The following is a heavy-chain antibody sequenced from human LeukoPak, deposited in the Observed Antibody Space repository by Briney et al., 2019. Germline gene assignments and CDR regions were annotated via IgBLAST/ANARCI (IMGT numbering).Heavy chain of an antibody. Sequence: PGGSLTLSCAASGFTVSDNYMSWVRQAPGKGLEWVSIIFTGGRTSYEDSVKGRFSISSVQSKNTVYLQMNNMRVEETAFYYCSRAVRTLEGIDWFDTWGQGTLVIVSS. J-gene: IGHJ5*02. CDR2: IFTGGRT. D-gene: IGHD1-1*01. CDR3: SRAVRTLEGIDWFDT. CDR1: GFTVSDNY. V-gene: IGHV3-53*01.